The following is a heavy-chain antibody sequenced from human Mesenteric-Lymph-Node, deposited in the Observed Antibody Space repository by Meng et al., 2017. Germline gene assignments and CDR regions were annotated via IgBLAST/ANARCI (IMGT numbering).Heavy chain of an antibody. CDR1: GYSISSTNW. V-gene: IGHV4-28*01. D-gene: IGHD1-14*01. J-gene: IGHJ4*02. CDR2: IYSSGST. CDR3: ARHHHSPTFDY. Sequence: QVQLQESGPGLVKPSDTLSLTCAGSGYSISSTNWWGWIRQPPGKGLEWIGYIYSSGSTYYNPSLKSRVTISVDTSKNQFSLKLSSVTAADTAVYYCARHHHSPTFDYWGQGTLVTVSS.